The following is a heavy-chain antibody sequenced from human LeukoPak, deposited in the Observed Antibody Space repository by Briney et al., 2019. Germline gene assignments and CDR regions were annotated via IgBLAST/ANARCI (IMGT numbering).Heavy chain of an antibody. CDR3: TTDDGEGTIDY. V-gene: IGHV3-7*03. D-gene: IGHD3-10*01. J-gene: IGHJ4*02. CDR1: GFTFSSYW. Sequence: PGGSLRLSCAASGFTFSSYWMSWVRQAPGKGLEWVANIKQDGSEKYYVDSVKGRFTISRDNAKNSLYLQMNSLRAEDTAVYYCTTDDGEGTIDYWGQRTLVTVSS. CDR2: IKQDGSEK.